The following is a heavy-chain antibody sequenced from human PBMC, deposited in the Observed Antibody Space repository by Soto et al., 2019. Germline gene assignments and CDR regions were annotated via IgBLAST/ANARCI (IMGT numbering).Heavy chain of an antibody. D-gene: IGHD3-3*01. J-gene: IGHJ6*02. CDR3: AHRRAFLGGVYVRHV. CDR2: IYWDDDK. V-gene: IGHV2-5*02. CDR1: GFSLTTSGVG. Sequence: QITLKESGPTLVKPTQTLTLTCTFSGFSLTTSGVGVGWIRQPPGKALEWLALIYWDDDKRYSPSLKSRLTIPRHTPKNQVLLTVTNWDPVDTGTYYCAHRRAFLGGVYVRHVWGQGTTVTVPS.